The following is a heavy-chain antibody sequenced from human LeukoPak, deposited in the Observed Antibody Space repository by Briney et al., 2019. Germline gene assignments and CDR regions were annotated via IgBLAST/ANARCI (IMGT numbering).Heavy chain of an antibody. CDR2: IKSKTDGGAT. CDR1: GFTFSNAW. D-gene: IGHD5-12*01. CDR3: TTDQRGYVLFDY. Sequence: GGSLRLSCAASGFTFSNAWMSWVRQAPGKGLEWVGRIKSKTDGGATDYAAPVKGRFTISRDDSKNTLYLQMNSLKTEDTAVYYCTTDQRGYVLFDYWGQGTPVTVSS. V-gene: IGHV3-15*01. J-gene: IGHJ4*02.